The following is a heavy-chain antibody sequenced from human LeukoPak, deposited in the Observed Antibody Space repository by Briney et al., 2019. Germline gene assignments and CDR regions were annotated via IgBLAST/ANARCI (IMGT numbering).Heavy chain of an antibody. CDR1: GGSFSGYY. CDR3: ARGGDIAAAGPTNWFDP. J-gene: IGHJ5*02. D-gene: IGHD6-13*01. CDR2: INHSGST. V-gene: IGHV4-34*01. Sequence: SETLSLTCAVYGGSFSGYYWSWIRQPPGKGLEWIGEINHSGSTNYNPSLKSRVTISVDTSKNQFSLKLSSVTAADTAVYYCARGGDIAAAGPTNWFDPWGQGTLVTVSS.